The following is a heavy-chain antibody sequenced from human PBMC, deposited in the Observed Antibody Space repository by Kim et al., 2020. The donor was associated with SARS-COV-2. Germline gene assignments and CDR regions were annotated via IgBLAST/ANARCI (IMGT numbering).Heavy chain of an antibody. J-gene: IGHJ4*02. CDR3: ARDLNPGRGRLDY. Sequence: AQKLQGIVTMTPDTSTTTAYMGLRSLRSDDTAVYYCARDLNPGRGRLDYWGQGTLVTVSS. D-gene: IGHD3-10*01. V-gene: IGHV1-18*01.